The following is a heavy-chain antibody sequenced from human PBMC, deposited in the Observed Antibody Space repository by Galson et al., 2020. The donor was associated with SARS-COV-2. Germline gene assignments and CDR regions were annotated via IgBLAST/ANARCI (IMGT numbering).Heavy chain of an antibody. V-gene: IGHV3-30*18. CDR3: AKDFVLLWFGEPNAFDI. CDR2: ISYDGSNK. J-gene: IGHJ3*02. Sequence: GESLKISCPASGFTFSSYGMHWVRQAPGTGLEWVAVISYDGSNKYYADSVKGRFTISRDNSKNTLYLQMNSLRAEDTAVYYCAKDFVLLWFGEPNAFDIWGQGTMVTVSS. CDR1: GFTFSSYG. D-gene: IGHD3-10*01.